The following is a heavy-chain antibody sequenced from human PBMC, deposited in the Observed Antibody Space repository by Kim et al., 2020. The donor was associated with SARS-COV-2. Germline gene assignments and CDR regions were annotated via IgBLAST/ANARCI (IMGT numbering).Heavy chain of an antibody. CDR1: GFTFDDYA. Sequence: GGSLRLSCAASGFTFDDYAMHWVRQAPGKGLEWVSGISWNSGSIGYADSVNGRFTISRDNAKNSLYLQMNSLRAEDTALYYCAKDTGYSSSWFNWFDPWGQGTLVTVSS. V-gene: IGHV3-9*01. CDR2: ISWNSGSI. J-gene: IGHJ5*02. D-gene: IGHD6-13*01. CDR3: AKDTGYSSSWFNWFDP.